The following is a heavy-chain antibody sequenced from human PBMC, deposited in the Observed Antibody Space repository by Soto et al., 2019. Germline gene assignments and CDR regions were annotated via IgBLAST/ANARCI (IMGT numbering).Heavy chain of an antibody. Sequence: ASVKVSCKASGYTFTSYAMHWVRQAPGQRLEWMGWINVGNGNTEYSQKFQGRVTITRDTSASTAYMELSSLRSEDTAVYYCARDIVADLLDYWGQGTLVTVYS. J-gene: IGHJ4*02. CDR3: ARDIVADLLDY. CDR2: INVGNGNT. D-gene: IGHD5-12*01. V-gene: IGHV1-3*01. CDR1: GYTFTSYA.